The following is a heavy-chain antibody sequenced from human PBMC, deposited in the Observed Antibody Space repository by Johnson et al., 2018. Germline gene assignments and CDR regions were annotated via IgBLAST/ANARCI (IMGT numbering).Heavy chain of an antibody. J-gene: IGHJ6*04. V-gene: IGHV3-7*01. CDR2: IKQDGSEK. Sequence: VQLVESGGGLVQXGGFLRLSCAASGFTFSSYWMSWVRQAPGKGLEWVANIKQDGSEKYYVDSVKGRFTISRDNAKNSLYLPMNSLRAEDTAVYYCGRDTLRLRGLVDVWGKGTTVTVSS. CDR1: GFTFSSYW. CDR3: GRDTLRLRGLVDV. D-gene: IGHD4-17*01.